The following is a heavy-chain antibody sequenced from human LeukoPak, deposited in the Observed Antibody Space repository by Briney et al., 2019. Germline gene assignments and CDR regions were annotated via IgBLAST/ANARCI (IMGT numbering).Heavy chain of an antibody. CDR2: IYYSGST. J-gene: IGHJ3*02. CDR1: GGSISSGGYY. CDR3: ARGDTMVRGASRPDAFDI. D-gene: IGHD3-10*01. V-gene: IGHV4-31*02. Sequence: SQTLSLAWTVSGGSISSGGYYWSWIRQHPGKGLEWIGYIYYSGSTYYNPSLKSRVTISVDTSKNQFSLKLSSVTAADTAVYYCARGDTMVRGASRPDAFDIWGQGTMVTVSS.